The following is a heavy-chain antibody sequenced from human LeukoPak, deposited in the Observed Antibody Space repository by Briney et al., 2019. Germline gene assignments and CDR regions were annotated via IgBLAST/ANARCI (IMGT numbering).Heavy chain of an antibody. D-gene: IGHD3-3*01. Sequence: SQTLSLTCTVSGGSISSYYWSWIRQPPGKGLEWIGYIYYSGSTYYNPSLKSRVTISVDTSKNQFSLKLSSVTAADTAVYYCAAGAYDFWSGYYLKTIDYWGQGTLVTVSS. CDR1: GGSISSYY. V-gene: IGHV4-59*01. CDR2: IYYSGST. CDR3: AAGAYDFWSGYYLKTIDY. J-gene: IGHJ4*02.